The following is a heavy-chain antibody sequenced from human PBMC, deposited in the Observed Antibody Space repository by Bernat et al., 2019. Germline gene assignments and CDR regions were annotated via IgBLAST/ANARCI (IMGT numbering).Heavy chain of an antibody. CDR1: GFTFSSYG. J-gene: IGHJ3*02. Sequence: QVQLVESGGGVVQPGRSLRLSCAASGFTFSSYGMHWVRQAPGKGLEWVAVIWYDGSKKYYADSGKCRFTIPRDNSKNTLYLQMNSLGAEDTAVYYCARGGGPRSSTDAFDIWGQGTMVTVSS. V-gene: IGHV3-33*01. CDR2: IWYDGSKK. D-gene: IGHD6-13*01. CDR3: ARGGGPRSSTDAFDI.